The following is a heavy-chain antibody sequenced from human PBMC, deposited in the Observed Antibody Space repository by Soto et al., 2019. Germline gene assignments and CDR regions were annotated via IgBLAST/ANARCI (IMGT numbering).Heavy chain of an antibody. J-gene: IGHJ6*02. CDR3: ARDLLRYNCNDFPYYFYGMDV. D-gene: IGHD1-1*01. V-gene: IGHV3-30*14. CDR1: GFTFSSYA. CDR2: ISYDGSNK. Sequence: QVQLVESGGGVVQPGRSLRLSCAASGFTFSSYAMHWVRQAPGKVLEGVAVISYDGSNKYYADSVKGRFTISRDNSKNSLYRQMNSLRAEDTAVYYCARDLLRYNCNDFPYYFYGMDVWGQGTTVTVSS.